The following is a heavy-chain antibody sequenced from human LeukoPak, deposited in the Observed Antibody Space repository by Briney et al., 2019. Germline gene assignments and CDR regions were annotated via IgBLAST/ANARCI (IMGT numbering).Heavy chain of an antibody. V-gene: IGHV4-39*01. CDR3: ARTGRMIVVANFDY. J-gene: IGHJ4*02. CDR2: IYYSAST. CDR1: GGSISSSSYY. D-gene: IGHD3-22*01. Sequence: PSETLSLTCTVSGGSISSSSYYWGWIRQPPGKGLEWIGSIYYSASTYYNPSLKSRVTISVDTSKNQFSLKLSSVTAADTAVYYCARTGRMIVVANFDYWGQGTLVTVSS.